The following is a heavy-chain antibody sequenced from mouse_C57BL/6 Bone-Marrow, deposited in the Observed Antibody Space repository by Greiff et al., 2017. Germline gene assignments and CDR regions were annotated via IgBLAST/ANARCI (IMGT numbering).Heavy chain of an antibody. CDR2: ILPGSGST. CDR1: GYTFTGYW. D-gene: IGHD1-1*01. Sequence: QVQLQQPGAELMKPGASVKLSCKATGYTFTGYWIEWVKQRPGHGLEWIGEILPGSGSTNYNEKFKGKATFTADTSSNAAYLHLSRLTTEDAAIYFCASDYYGSSEWYFDVWGTGTTVTVSS. V-gene: IGHV1-9*01. J-gene: IGHJ1*03. CDR3: ASDYYGSSEWYFDV.